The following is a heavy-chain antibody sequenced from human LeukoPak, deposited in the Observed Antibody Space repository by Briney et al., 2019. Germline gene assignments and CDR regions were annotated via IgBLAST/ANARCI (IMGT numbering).Heavy chain of an antibody. CDR1: GYTFTGYY. CDR3: AWDSSGYYYFDY. V-gene: IGHV1-2*02. D-gene: IGHD3-22*01. Sequence: ASVKVSCKASGYTFTGYYMHWVRQAPGQGLEWMGWINPNSGGTNYAQKFQGRVTMTRDSSISTAYMELSRLRSDDTAVYYCAWDSSGYYYFDYWGQGTLVTVSS. J-gene: IGHJ4*02. CDR2: INPNSGGT.